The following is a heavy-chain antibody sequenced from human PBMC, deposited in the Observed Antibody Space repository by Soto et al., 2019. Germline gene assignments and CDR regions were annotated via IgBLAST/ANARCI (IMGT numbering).Heavy chain of an antibody. Sequence: PGGSLRPSCSASGFSFGGYAMHSVRQSTGKGLEWVXVXPXXXSXKXXXDXXXXRFTISSDNSKNTLFLQLKSLRAEDTAVYYCARSYDSSGFYSLDFWGRETRVTVSS. CDR1: GFSFGGYA. J-gene: IGHJ4*02. V-gene: IGHV3-30-3*01. CDR3: ARSYDSSGFYSLDF. D-gene: IGHD3-22*01. CDR2: XPXXXSXK.